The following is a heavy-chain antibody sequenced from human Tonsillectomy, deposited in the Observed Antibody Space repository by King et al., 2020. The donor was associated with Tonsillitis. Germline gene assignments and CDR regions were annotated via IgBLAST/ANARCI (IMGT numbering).Heavy chain of an antibody. D-gene: IGHD6-13*01. CDR1: GYTFTDYY. Sequence: QEQLVQSGAEVKKPGASVKVSCKASGYTFTDYYMHWVRQAPGQGLEWMGWINPNSGGTNYAQKFQGRVTMTRDTSISTAYMELSRLYTDDTAVYYCARGDGSSWYSGSSGMDVWGQGTTVTVSS. V-gene: IGHV1-2*02. CDR2: INPNSGGT. J-gene: IGHJ6*02. CDR3: ARGDGSSWYSGSSGMDV.